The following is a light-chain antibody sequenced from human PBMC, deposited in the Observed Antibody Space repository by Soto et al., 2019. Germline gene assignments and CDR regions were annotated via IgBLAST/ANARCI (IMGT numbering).Light chain of an antibody. CDR2: VTSDGSH. J-gene: IGLJ2*01. CDR1: SGHSRYA. V-gene: IGLV4-69*01. CDR3: QTWGTGTHVV. Sequence: QPVLTQSPSASASLGASVKLTCTLSSGHSRYAIAWHQQQPDKGPRYLMKVTSDGSHTKGDGIPDRFSGSSSGAERYLTISSLQSGGEADYYCQTWGTGTHVVFGGGTKLTVL.